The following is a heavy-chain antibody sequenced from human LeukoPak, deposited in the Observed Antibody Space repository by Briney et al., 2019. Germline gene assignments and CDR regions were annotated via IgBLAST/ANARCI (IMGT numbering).Heavy chain of an antibody. CDR1: GFTFSSYS. CDR2: ISSSSSYI. V-gene: IGHV3-21*01. Sequence: GGFLRLSCAASGFTFSSYSMNWVRQAPGKGLEWVSSISSSSSYIYYADSVKGRFTISRDNAKNSLYLQMNSLRAEDTAVYYCARDEYSSSYYYYYYYMDVWGKGTTVTVSS. J-gene: IGHJ6*03. CDR3: ARDEYSSSYYYYYYYMDV. D-gene: IGHD6-6*01.